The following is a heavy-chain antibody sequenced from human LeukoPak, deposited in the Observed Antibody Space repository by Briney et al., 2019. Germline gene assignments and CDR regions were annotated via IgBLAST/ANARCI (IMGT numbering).Heavy chain of an antibody. J-gene: IGHJ4*02. CDR2: ISSGGQYV. V-gene: IGHV3-23*01. D-gene: IGHD2-21*02. CDR1: GFSFSSYA. CDR3: AKAPAYCGGDCYPRFDY. Sequence: PGGSLRLSCAASGFSFSSYAMSWVRQAPGKGLEWVSTISSGGQYVNYADSVKGRLTMSRDNSKNTLYLQMNSLRAEDTAVYYCAKAPAYCGGDCYPRFDYWGQGTLVTVSS.